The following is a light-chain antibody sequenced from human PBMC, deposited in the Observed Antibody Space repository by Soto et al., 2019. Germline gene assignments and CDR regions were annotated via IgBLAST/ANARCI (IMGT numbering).Light chain of an antibody. CDR2: GAS. Sequence: IVLTQSPGTLSLSPGDRATLSCRASQSVSSNYLGWYQQKPGQAPRLLLYGASSRAIGIPDRFSGSGSGTDFTLTISRLEPEDFVVYYCQQYDTSPTLTFGGGTKVEIK. CDR1: QSVSSNY. V-gene: IGKV3-20*01. CDR3: QQYDTSPTLT. J-gene: IGKJ4*01.